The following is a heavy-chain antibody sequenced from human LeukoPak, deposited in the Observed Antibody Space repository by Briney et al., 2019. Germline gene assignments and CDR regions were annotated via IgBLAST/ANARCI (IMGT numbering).Heavy chain of an antibody. J-gene: IGHJ4*02. Sequence: GGSLRLSCAASGFTFSSYWMHWVRQAPGKGLVWVSRINSDGSSTSYADSVKGRFTISRDNAKNTLYLQMNTLRAEDTAVYYCAKTYSSSWYPLGYWGQGTLVTVSS. CDR1: GFTFSSYW. D-gene: IGHD6-13*01. V-gene: IGHV3-74*01. CDR3: AKTYSSSWYPLGY. CDR2: INSDGSST.